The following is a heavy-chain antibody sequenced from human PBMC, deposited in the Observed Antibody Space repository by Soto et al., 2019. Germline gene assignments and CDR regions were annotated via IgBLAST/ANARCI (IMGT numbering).Heavy chain of an antibody. CDR3: ARAYYYDSSGYIRTYYYYGMDV. J-gene: IGHJ6*02. V-gene: IGHV4-59*01. D-gene: IGHD3-22*01. Sequence: SETPSLTFTVSGGSISSYYWSWIRQPPGKGLEWIGYIYYSGSTNYNPSLKSRVTISVDTSKNQFSLKLSSVTAADTAVYYCARAYYYDSSGYIRTYYYYGMDVWGQGTTVTVSS. CDR1: GGSISSYY. CDR2: IYYSGST.